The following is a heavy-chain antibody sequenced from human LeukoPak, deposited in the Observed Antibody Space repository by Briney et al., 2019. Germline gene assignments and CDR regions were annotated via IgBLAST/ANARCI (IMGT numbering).Heavy chain of an antibody. Sequence: GGSLRLSCVASGLTFSRHAMTWVRQAPGKGLEWVSGISWNSGSIGYADSVKGRFTISRDNAKNSLYLQMNSLRAEDTALYYCAKDRGVVPYNWFDPWGQGTLVTVSS. CDR2: ISWNSGSI. D-gene: IGHD2-15*01. J-gene: IGHJ5*02. V-gene: IGHV3-9*01. CDR3: AKDRGVVPYNWFDP. CDR1: GLTFSRHA.